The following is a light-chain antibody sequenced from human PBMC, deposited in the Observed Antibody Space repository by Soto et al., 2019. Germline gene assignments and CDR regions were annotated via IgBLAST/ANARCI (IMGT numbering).Light chain of an antibody. CDR1: QSVSSN. V-gene: IGKV3D-15*01. CDR2: GAS. Sequence: EIVMTQSPATLSVSPGERATLSCRASQSVSSNLAWYQQKPGQVPRLLIYGASTRATGIPARFSGSGSGTEFTLTISSLQSEDVAVYYCQQYNNWPFTFGPGTKVDIK. J-gene: IGKJ3*01. CDR3: QQYNNWPFT.